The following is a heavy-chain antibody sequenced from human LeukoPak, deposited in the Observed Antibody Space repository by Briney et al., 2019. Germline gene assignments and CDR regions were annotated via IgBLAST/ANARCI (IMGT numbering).Heavy chain of an antibody. CDR3: ARIGIRAAGRHYYAMDV. Sequence: SETLSLTCTVSGDSISRDDYSWSWIRQPPGKGLEWIGYIYDSGSTYYNPSLKSRVTTSVDTSKYQFSLKLNSVTAADTAVYYCARIGIRAAGRHYYAMDVWGQGTTVTVSS. J-gene: IGHJ6*02. CDR1: GDSISRDDYS. D-gene: IGHD6-13*01. V-gene: IGHV4-30-4*01. CDR2: IYDSGST.